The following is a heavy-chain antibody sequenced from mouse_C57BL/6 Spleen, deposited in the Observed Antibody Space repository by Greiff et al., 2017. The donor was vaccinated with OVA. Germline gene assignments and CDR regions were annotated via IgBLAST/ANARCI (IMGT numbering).Heavy chain of an antibody. CDR1: GYTFTSYW. J-gene: IGHJ3*01. CDR2: IHPNSGST. Sequence: QVQLKQPGAELVKPGASVKLSCKASGYTFTSYWMHWVKQRPGQGLEWIGMIHPNSGSTNYNEKFKSKATLTVDKSSSTAYMQLSSLTSEDSAVYYCARYPDYYGSSPWFAYWGQGTLVTVSA. V-gene: IGHV1-64*01. CDR3: ARYPDYYGSSPWFAY. D-gene: IGHD1-1*01.